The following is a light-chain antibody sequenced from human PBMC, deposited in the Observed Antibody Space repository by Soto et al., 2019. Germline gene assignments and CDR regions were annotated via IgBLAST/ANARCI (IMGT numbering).Light chain of an antibody. CDR2: GAS. CDR3: QQYGSSPRT. CDR1: QSVSSSY. J-gene: IGKJ4*01. V-gene: IGKV3-20*01. Sequence: EIVLTQSPGTLSLSPGERATLSCRASQSVSSSYLAWYQQKPGQAPRLLIYGASSLATGIPDRFSGSGSGTDFTHTISRLEPEDLAVYYCQQYGSSPRTFGGGTKVEIK.